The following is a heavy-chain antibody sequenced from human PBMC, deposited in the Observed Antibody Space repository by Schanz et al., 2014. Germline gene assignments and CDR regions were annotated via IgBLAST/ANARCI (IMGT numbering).Heavy chain of an antibody. CDR2: ISGSGGST. D-gene: IGHD2-2*03. J-gene: IGHJ6*02. CDR3: AKSGYCRSTSCYQYNYYGLDV. CDR1: GFTFRNYA. V-gene: IGHV3-23*01. Sequence: VQLLESGGGLVQPGGSLKLSCSASGFTFRNYALSWVRQAPGKGLAWVSAISGSGGSTYYADSVKGRFTISRDNSNHTLYLQMNSLRADDTAVYYCAKSGYCRSTSCYQYNYYGLDVWGQGTTVTVSS.